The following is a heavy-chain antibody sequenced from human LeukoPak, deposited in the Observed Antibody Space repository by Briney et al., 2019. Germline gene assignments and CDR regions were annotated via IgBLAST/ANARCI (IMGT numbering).Heavy chain of an antibody. V-gene: IGHV3-21*01. D-gene: IGHD3-22*01. Sequence: GGSLRLSCAASGFTFSSYSMNWVRQAPGKGLEWVSFISTSSIYIYYADSVKGRFTISRDNAKNSLYLQMNSLRAEDTAVYYCVRVDSSGYGLHWGLDYWGQGTLVTVSS. CDR1: GFTFSSYS. CDR3: VRVDSSGYGLHWGLDY. J-gene: IGHJ4*02. CDR2: ISTSSIYI.